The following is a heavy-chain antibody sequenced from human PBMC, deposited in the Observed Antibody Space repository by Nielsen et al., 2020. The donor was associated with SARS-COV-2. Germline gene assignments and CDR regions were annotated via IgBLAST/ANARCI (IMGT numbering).Heavy chain of an antibody. CDR3: ARREGAP. V-gene: IGHV4-39*01. J-gene: IGHJ5*02. CDR2: IYASGST. Sequence: SETLSLTCTASGGSISSSPYSCAWLRQPPGNGLEWIGSIYASGSTYYNPSLRSRFTISVDTSNNQFSLSLTSVTAADTAVYYCARREGAPWGQGTLVTVSS. CDR1: GGSISSSPYS.